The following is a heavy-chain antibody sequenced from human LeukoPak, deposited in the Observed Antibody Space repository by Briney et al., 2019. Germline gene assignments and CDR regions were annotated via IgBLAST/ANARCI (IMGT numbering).Heavy chain of an antibody. CDR3: AKTPSSNWWYFQH. V-gene: IGHV3-30*02. Sequence: GGSLRLSCAASGFTFSSYGMHWVRQAPGKGLEWVAFIRYDGSNKYYADSVKGRFTISRDNSKNTLYLQMNSLRPEDTAVYYCAKTPSSNWWYFQHWGQGTLVTVSS. J-gene: IGHJ1*01. D-gene: IGHD6-13*01. CDR1: GFTFSSYG. CDR2: IRYDGSNK.